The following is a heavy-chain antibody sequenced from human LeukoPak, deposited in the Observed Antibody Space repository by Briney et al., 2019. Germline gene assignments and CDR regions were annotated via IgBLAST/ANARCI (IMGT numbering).Heavy chain of an antibody. D-gene: IGHD6-19*01. J-gene: IGHJ4*02. V-gene: IGHV4-39*07. Sequence: SETLSLTCKVSAGSISSSNYYWGWIRQPPGKGLEWIGSIYYSGSTYYNPSLKSRVTISLDTSKNQFSLKLSSVTAADTAVYYCARRKGRIAVENFDYWGQGTLVTVSS. CDR3: ARRKGRIAVENFDY. CDR1: AGSISSSNYY. CDR2: IYYSGST.